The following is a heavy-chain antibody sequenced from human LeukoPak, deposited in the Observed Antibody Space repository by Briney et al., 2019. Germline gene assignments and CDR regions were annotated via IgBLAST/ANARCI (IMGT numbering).Heavy chain of an antibody. D-gene: IGHD3-22*01. CDR2: ICTSGST. CDR1: GGSISSYY. CDR3: ARDGLNYYDSSGYNNWFDP. Sequence: NPSETLSLTCTVSGGSISSYYWSWIRQPAGKGLEWIGRICTSGSTNYNPSLKSRVTMSADTSKNQFSLKLSSVTAADTAVYYCARDGLNYYDSSGYNNWFDPWGQGTLVTVSS. J-gene: IGHJ5*02. V-gene: IGHV4-4*07.